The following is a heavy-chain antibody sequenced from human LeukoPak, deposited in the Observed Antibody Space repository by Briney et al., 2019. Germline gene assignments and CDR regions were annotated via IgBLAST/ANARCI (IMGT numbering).Heavy chain of an antibody. CDR1: GDAFSGGSASRIDW. D-gene: IGHD2-2*01. J-gene: IGHJ5*02. CDR3: VAMPPFRFDP. V-gene: IGHV4-4*02. CDR2: IHRSGTA. Sequence: PSETLSLTCAFSGDAFSGGSASRIDWWSWVRQAPGKGLEWIAEIHRSGTAHYSPSLKSRVTISVDTFNEQISLTMTSVSAADTATYYCVAMPPFRFDPWGRGTLVIVSS.